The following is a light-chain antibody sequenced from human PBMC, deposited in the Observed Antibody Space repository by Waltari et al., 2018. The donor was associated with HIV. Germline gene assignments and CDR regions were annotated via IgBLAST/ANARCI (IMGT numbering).Light chain of an antibody. CDR3: CSYAGSRTYV. CDR1: SSDVGSYNL. J-gene: IGLJ1*01. CDR2: EVT. V-gene: IGLV2-23*02. Sequence: QSALTQPASVSGSPGQSITISCTGTSSDVGSYNLVSWSQQYPGKVPKLMIYEVTKRPSGVSNRFSGSKSGNTASLTISGLQAEDEADYYCCSYAGSRTYVFGTGTKVPVL.